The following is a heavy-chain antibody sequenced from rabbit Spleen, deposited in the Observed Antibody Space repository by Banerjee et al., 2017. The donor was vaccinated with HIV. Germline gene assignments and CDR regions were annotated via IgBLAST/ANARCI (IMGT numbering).Heavy chain of an antibody. CDR3: ARETSSGWGVLLYYFNL. CDR2: IAGSSSGFT. V-gene: IGHV1S40*01. J-gene: IGHJ4*01. Sequence: QSLEESGGDLVKPGASLTLTCTASGFSFSSSDYMCWVRQAPGKGLEWISCIAGSSSGFTYSASWAKGRFTISKTSSTTVTLQMTSLTAADTATYFCARETSSGWGVLLYYFNLWGPGTLVTVS. CDR1: GFSFSSSDY. D-gene: IGHD4-1*01.